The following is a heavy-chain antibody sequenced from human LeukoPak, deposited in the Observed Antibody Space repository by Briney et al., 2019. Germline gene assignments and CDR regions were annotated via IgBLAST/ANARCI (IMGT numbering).Heavy chain of an antibody. J-gene: IGHJ6*03. CDR1: GGTFSSYA. CDR3: ARGGDYSSSWRGYYYYYMDV. D-gene: IGHD6-6*01. V-gene: IGHV1-69*06. CDR2: IIPIFGTA. Sequence: SVKVSCKASGGTFSSYAISWVRQAPGQGLEWMGGIIPIFGTANYAQKFQGRVTITADKSTSTAYMELSSLRSEDTAVYYCARGGDYSSSWRGYYYYYMDVWGKGTTVTVSS.